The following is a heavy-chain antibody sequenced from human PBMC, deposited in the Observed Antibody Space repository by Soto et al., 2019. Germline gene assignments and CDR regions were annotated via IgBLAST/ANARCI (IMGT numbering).Heavy chain of an antibody. CDR2: TRNKANSYTT. J-gene: IGHJ6*03. CDR1: GFTFCDHY. V-gene: IGHV3-72*01. CDR3: ARVYYDFWSGYYSNYYYYYMDV. D-gene: IGHD3-3*01. Sequence: EVQLVESGGGLVQPGGSLRLSCAASGFTFCDHYMDWVRQAPGKGLEWVGRTRNKANSYTTEYDASVKGRFTISRDDSKNSLYLQMNSLKTEDTAVYYCARVYYDFWSGYYSNYYYYYMDVWGKGTTVTVSS.